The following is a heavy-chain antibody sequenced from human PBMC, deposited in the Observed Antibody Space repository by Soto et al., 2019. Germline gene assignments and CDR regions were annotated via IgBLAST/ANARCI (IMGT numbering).Heavy chain of an antibody. J-gene: IGHJ1*01. V-gene: IGHV1-69*13. CDR3: AHLRSSSWYREYFQH. D-gene: IGHD6-13*01. CDR1: GGTFSSYA. CDR2: IIPIFGTA. Sequence: SVKVSCKASGGTFSSYAISWVRQAPGQGLEWMGGIIPIFGTANYAQKFQGRVTITADESTSTAYMELSSLRSVDTATYYCAHLRSSSWYREYFQHWGQGTLVTVSS.